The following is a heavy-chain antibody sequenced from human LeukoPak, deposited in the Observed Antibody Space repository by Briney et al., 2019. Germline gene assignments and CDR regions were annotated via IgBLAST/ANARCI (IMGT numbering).Heavy chain of an antibody. J-gene: IGHJ6*02. D-gene: IGHD6-19*01. CDR3: ATDIPPAVAGTEYYYGMDV. V-gene: IGHV1-24*01. CDR1: GYTLTELS. Sequence: ASVKVSCKVSGYTLTELSMHWVRQAPGKGLEWMGGFDPEDGETIYAQKFQGRVTMTEDTSTDTAYMELSSLRSEDTAVYYCATDIPPAVAGTEYYYGMDVWGQGTTVTVSS. CDR2: FDPEDGET.